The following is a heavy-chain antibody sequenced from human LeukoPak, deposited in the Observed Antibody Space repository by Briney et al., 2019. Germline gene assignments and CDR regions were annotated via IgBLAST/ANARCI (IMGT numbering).Heavy chain of an antibody. CDR3: ARGRGAVADPYYFDY. V-gene: IGHV4-34*01. CDR1: GGSFSGYY. D-gene: IGHD6-19*01. CDR2: INHRGST. Sequence: SETLSLTCAVYGGSFSGYYWSWIRQPPGKGLEWIGEINHRGSTNYNPSLKRRVTISVDTSKNQFSLQLSSVTAADTAVYYSARGRGAVADPYYFDYWGQGTLVTVSS. J-gene: IGHJ4*02.